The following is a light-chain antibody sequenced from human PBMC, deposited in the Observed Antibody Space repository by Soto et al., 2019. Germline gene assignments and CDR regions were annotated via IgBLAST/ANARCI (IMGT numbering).Light chain of an antibody. CDR1: QSVSTY. J-gene: IGKJ4*02. V-gene: IGKV3-11*01. CDR3: QQSCSWTLT. CDR2: DAF. Sequence: EIVLTQSPSSLSSSAGQRATLTCRASQSVSTYLAWYQQKHGKAPRLLIYDAFNRATGIPARFSGSGSGTDFTLTTSSLEPEDFAVYYCQQSCSWTLTFGRGTKVDIK.